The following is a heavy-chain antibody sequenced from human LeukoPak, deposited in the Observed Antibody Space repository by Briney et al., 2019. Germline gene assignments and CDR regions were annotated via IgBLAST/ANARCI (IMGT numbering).Heavy chain of an antibody. V-gene: IGHV3-21*01. D-gene: IGHD2/OR15-2a*01. Sequence: GGSLRLSCAASGFTFSSYSMNWVRQAPGKGXXXXXXISSSSSYIYYADSVKGRFTISRDNAKNSLYLQMNSLRAEDTAVYYCARRRIDYYYGMDVWGQGTTVTVSS. CDR2: ISSSSSYI. CDR1: GFTFSSYS. J-gene: IGHJ6*02. CDR3: ARRRIDYYYGMDV.